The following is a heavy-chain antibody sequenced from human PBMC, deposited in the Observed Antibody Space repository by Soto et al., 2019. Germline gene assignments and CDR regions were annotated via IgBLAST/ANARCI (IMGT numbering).Heavy chain of an antibody. Sequence: QVQLVESGGGVVQPGRSLRLSCAASGFTFSSYAMHWVRQAPGKGLEWVAVISYDGSNKYYADSVKGRFTISSDNSKNTLYLQMNSLRAEDTAVYYCARAVEQLWFDYWGQGTLVTVSS. CDR1: GFTFSSYA. J-gene: IGHJ4*02. CDR2: ISYDGSNK. D-gene: IGHD6-6*01. CDR3: ARAVEQLWFDY. V-gene: IGHV3-30-3*01.